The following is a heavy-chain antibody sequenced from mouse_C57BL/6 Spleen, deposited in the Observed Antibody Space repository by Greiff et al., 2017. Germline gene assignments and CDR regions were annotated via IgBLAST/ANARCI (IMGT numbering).Heavy chain of an antibody. D-gene: IGHD2-5*01. V-gene: IGHV1-9*01. CDR1: GYTFTSYW. CDR2: ILPGRGST. CDR3: ARRDYYSNYRYFDV. J-gene: IGHJ1*03. Sequence: QVQLQQPGTELVKPGASVKLSCKASGYTFTSYWMHWVKQRPGQGLEWIGEILPGRGSTNYNEKFKGKATFTADTSSNTAYMQLSSLTTEDSAIDYGARRDYYSNYRYFDVWGTGTTVTVSS.